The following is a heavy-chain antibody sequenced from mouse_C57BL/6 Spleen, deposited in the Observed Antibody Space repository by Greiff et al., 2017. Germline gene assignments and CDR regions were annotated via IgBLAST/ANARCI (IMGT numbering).Heavy chain of an antibody. CDR2: IDPSDSYT. D-gene: IGHD2-4*01. J-gene: IGHJ2*01. CDR3: ARGCYDYILDY. V-gene: IGHV1-69*01. CDR1: GYTFTSYW. Sequence: QVQLQQSGAELVMPGASVKLSCKASGYTFTSYWMHWVKQRPGQGLEWIGEIDPSDSYTNYNQKFKGKSTLTVDKSSSTAYMQLSSLTSEDSAVYYCARGCYDYILDYWGQGTTLTVSS.